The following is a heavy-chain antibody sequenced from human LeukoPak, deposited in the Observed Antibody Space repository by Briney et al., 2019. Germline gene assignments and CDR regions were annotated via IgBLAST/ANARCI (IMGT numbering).Heavy chain of an antibody. CDR3: ARDTFYSSGVYGLDV. D-gene: IGHD3-22*01. J-gene: IGHJ6*02. V-gene: IGHV3-33*02. CDR1: GFIFSSYG. Sequence: PGRSLRLSCAASGFIFSSYGMHWVRQAPGKGLEWVAVIYYDGSNKYYADSARGRFTISRDNSKNTLFLQMSSLRAEDTAVYYCARDTFYSSGVYGLDVWGQGTTVTVSS. CDR2: IYYDGSNK.